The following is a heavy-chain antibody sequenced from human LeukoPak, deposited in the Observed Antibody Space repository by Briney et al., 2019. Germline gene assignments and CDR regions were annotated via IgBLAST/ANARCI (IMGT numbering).Heavy chain of an antibody. V-gene: IGHV3-48*03. CDR2: ICNSGSTI. D-gene: IGHD2-15*01. CDR3: AWHDVVVVVAATH. J-gene: IGHJ4*02. CDR1: GFTFSSYE. Sequence: GGSLRLSCAASGFTFSSYEMNWVRQAPGKGLEWVSYICNSGSTIYYADSVKGRFTISRDKSKNSLYLQMNSLRAEDTAVHYCAWHDVVVVVAATHWGQGTLVTVSS.